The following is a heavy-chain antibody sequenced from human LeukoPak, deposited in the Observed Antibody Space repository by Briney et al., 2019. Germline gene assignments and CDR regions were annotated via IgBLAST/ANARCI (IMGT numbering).Heavy chain of an antibody. CDR1: GFTLSSYE. D-gene: IGHD2-21*02. CDR2: INSDGSRT. Sequence: GGSLRLSCAASGFTLSSYEMHWVLQAPGKGLVWVSRINSDGSRTGYADSVKGRFTISRDNAKNTLYLQMNSLRAEDTAIYYCARELPREVTLDYWGQGTLVTVSS. J-gene: IGHJ4*02. V-gene: IGHV3-74*01. CDR3: ARELPREVTLDY.